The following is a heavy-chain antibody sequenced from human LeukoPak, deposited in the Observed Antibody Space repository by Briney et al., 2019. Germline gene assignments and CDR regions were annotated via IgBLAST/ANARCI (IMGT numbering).Heavy chain of an antibody. D-gene: IGHD3-10*01. CDR1: GGTFSSYA. CDR3: ARDQAVRFGELLGGPDYYGMDV. CDR2: IIPILGIA. Sequence: GASVKVSCKASGGTFSSYAISWVRQAPGQGLEWMGRIIPILGIANYAQKFQGRVTITADKSTSTAYMELSSLRSEDTAVYYRARDQAVRFGELLGGPDYYGMDVWGQGTTVTVSS. J-gene: IGHJ6*02. V-gene: IGHV1-69*04.